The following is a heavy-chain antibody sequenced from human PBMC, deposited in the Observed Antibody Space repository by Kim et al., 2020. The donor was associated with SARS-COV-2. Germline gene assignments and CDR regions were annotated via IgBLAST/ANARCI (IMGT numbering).Heavy chain of an antibody. Sequence: ADTVKGRLTVSRDNSKNTLYMEVNSLRVEDTAVYYCARVMRDSSSSTPDYWGLGTLVTVSS. CDR3: ARVMRDSSSSTPDY. J-gene: IGHJ4*02. D-gene: IGHD6-6*01. V-gene: IGHV3-30*07.